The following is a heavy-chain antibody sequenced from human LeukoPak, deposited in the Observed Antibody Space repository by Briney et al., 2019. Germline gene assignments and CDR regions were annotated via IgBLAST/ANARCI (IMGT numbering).Heavy chain of an antibody. Sequence: SETLSLTCTVSGGSISSYYWSWIRQPAGKRLEWIGRIYTSGSTNYNASFKSRVSMSVDTSKNQFSLKLSSVTAADTAVFYCAREDSGSYREFDYWGQGTLVTVSS. CDR2: IYTSGST. J-gene: IGHJ4*02. CDR3: AREDSGSYREFDY. CDR1: GGSISSYY. V-gene: IGHV4-4*07. D-gene: IGHD1-26*01.